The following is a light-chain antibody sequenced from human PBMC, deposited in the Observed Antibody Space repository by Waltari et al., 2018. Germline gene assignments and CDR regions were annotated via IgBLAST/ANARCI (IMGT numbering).Light chain of an antibody. J-gene: IGLJ1*01. V-gene: IGLV2-23*01. Sequence: QSALTQPASVSGSPGQSITLSCTGTSRDLGKFNPVPWYQQHPGKAPKLIIFEDDKRPFGVSSRFSASKSGNTASLIIAGLQVDDEADYFCCSYAGDVTYVFGAGTKVTVL. CDR2: EDD. CDR1: SRDLGKFNP. CDR3: CSYAGDVTYV.